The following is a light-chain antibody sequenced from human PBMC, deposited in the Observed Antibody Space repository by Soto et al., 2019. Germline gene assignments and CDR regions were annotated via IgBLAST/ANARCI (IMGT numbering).Light chain of an antibody. Sequence: EIALAHTPCTLSLXPGERATLPXRASQSVSYYLAWYQQKPGQAPRLLVYDASNRATGIPARFSGSGSGTDFTLTISSLEPEDFVFYYCQQHSNGPRTTFGQGTRLEIK. CDR3: QQHSNGPRTT. J-gene: IGKJ5*01. CDR1: QSVSYY. CDR2: DAS. V-gene: IGKV3-11*01.